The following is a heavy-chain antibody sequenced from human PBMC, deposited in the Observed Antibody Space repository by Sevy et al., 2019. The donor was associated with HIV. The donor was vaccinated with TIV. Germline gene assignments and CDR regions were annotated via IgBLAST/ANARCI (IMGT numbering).Heavy chain of an antibody. CDR3: AKVPPDGSGSYYDY. D-gene: IGHD3-10*01. J-gene: IGHJ4*02. CDR1: GFTFSSYG. V-gene: IGHV3-30*18. Sequence: GGSLRLSCAASGFTFSSYGMHWVRQAPGKGLEWVAVISYDGSNKYYADSVKGRFTISRDNSKNTLYLQMNSLRAEDTALYYCAKVPPDGSGSYYDYWGQGTLVTVSS. CDR2: ISYDGSNK.